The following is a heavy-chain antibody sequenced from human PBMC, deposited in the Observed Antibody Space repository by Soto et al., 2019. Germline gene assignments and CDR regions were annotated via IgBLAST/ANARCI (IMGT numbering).Heavy chain of an antibody. V-gene: IGHV4-4*07. CDR1: GDSIGRFY. D-gene: IGHD1-26*01. Sequence: QVQLHESGPGLVKPSETLSLTCNVSGDSIGRFYWSWTRQSAEQGLEWIGPVYSTGGNAYNPALKGRVTISLDRSNDQGFLEMKSVTPADTAVYFCARDLSGTGLDIWGRGTRVTVSS. CDR2: VYSTGGN. CDR3: ARDLSGTGLDI. J-gene: IGHJ6*02.